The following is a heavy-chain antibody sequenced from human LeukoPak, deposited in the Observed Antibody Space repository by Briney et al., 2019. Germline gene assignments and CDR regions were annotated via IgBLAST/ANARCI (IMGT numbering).Heavy chain of an antibody. D-gene: IGHD4-11*01. J-gene: IGHJ5*02. V-gene: IGHV4-34*01. CDR1: GGSFSGYY. Sequence: SETLSLTCAVYGGSFSGYYWSWIRQPPGKGLEWIGEINHSGSTNYNPSLKSRVTTSVDTSKNQFSLKLSSVTAADTAVYYCARDTTTVTTIWFDPWGQGTLVTVSS. CDR2: INHSGST. CDR3: ARDTTTVTTIWFDP.